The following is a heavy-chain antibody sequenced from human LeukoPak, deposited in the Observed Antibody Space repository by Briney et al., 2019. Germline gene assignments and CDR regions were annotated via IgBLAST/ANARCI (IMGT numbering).Heavy chain of an antibody. CDR2: IIPIFGTA. D-gene: IGHD2-15*01. CDR1: GGTFSSYA. CDR3: ARDLRRYCSGGSCYRFDY. V-gene: IGHV1-69*06. Sequence: SVKVSCTASGGTFSSYAISWVRQAPGQGLEWMGGIIPIFGTANYAQKFQGRVTITADKSTSTAYMELSSLRSEDTAVYYCARDLRRYCSGGSCYRFDYWGQGTLVTVS. J-gene: IGHJ4*02.